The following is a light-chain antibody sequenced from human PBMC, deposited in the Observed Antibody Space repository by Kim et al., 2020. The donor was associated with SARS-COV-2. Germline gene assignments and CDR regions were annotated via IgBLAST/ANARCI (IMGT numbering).Light chain of an antibody. CDR2: GKN. CDR1: SRRIDY. J-gene: IGLJ2*01. V-gene: IGLV3-19*01. Sequence: VPLGHTVRITCQGDSRRIDYATWYQQKPGQAPIRVIYGKNNRPSGIPDRFSGSSSGNTASLTITGTQAGDDADYYCNSRDSNDNVVFGGGTKLTVL. CDR3: NSRDSNDNVV.